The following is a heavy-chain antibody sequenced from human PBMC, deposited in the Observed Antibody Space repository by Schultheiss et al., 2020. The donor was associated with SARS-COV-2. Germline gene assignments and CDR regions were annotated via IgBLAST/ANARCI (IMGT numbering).Heavy chain of an antibody. CDR3: TTPPPIAAAYHYYYGMDV. CDR2: IKSKTDGGTT. V-gene: IGHV3-15*07. J-gene: IGHJ6*02. Sequence: GGSLRLSCAASGFTFSNAWMNWVRQAPGKGLEWVGRIKSKTDGGTTDYAAPVKGRFTISRDDSKNTLYLQMNSLKTEDTAVYYCTTPPPIAAAYHYYYGMDVWGQGTTVTVSS. D-gene: IGHD6-13*01. CDR1: GFTFSNAW.